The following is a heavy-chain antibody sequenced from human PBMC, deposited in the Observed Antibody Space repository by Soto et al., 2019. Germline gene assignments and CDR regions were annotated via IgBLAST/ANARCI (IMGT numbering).Heavy chain of an antibody. Sequence: QVQLQESGPGLVKPSETLSLTCTVSGGSISSYYWSWIRQPPGKGLEWIGYIYYSGSTNYNPSLKSRVTISVDTSKNQFSLKLSSVTAADTAVYYCARVSDYDFWSGYSSGGPPYAYWGQGTMVTVSS. J-gene: IGHJ4*02. CDR3: ARVSDYDFWSGYSSGGPPYAY. V-gene: IGHV4-59*01. CDR2: IYYSGST. CDR1: GGSISSYY. D-gene: IGHD3-3*01.